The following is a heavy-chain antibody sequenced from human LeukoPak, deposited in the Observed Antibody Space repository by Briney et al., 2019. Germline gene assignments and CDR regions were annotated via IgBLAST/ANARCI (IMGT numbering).Heavy chain of an antibody. J-gene: IGHJ3*02. CDR1: GYTFTGYY. V-gene: IGHV1-2*06. CDR3: AFFSAAMTPSLGAFDI. CDR2: INPNSGGT. D-gene: IGHD2-2*01. Sequence: ASVKVSCKASGYTFTGYYMHWVRQAPGQGLEWMGRINPNSGGTNYAQKFRGRVTMTRDTSISTAYMELSRLRSDDTAVYYCAFFSAAMTPSLGAFDIWGQGTMVTVSS.